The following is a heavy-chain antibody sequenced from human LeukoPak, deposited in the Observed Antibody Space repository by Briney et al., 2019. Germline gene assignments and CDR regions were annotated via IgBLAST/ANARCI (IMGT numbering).Heavy chain of an antibody. J-gene: IGHJ4*02. V-gene: IGHV4-38-2*02. CDR2: IYNSGST. D-gene: IGHD3-10*01. Sequence: SETLSLTCTVSGYSISSGYYWGWIRQPPGKGLEWIGSIYNSGSTYYNPSLKSRVTISVDTSKNQLSLKLNSVTAADTAVYYCARRFRGVFDYWGQGTLVTVSS. CDR3: ARRFRGVFDY. CDR1: GYSISSGYY.